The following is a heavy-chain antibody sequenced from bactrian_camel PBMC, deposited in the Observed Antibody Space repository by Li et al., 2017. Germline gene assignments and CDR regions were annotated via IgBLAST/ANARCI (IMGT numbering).Heavy chain of an antibody. CDR1: GLVYPFWS. CDR3: ASECSGEYCHRPPCDY. Sequence: HVQLVESGGGSVQAGGSLTLSCAASGLVYPFWSMAWFRQAPGKEREGVARIDSRGTTEYVDSVKGRFTVFKGNAGKTLYLQMNSLRPEDTAMYNCASECSGEYCHRPPCDYWGQGTQVTVS. V-gene: IGHV3S61*01. CDR2: IDSRGTT. J-gene: IGHJ4*01. D-gene: IGHD1*01.